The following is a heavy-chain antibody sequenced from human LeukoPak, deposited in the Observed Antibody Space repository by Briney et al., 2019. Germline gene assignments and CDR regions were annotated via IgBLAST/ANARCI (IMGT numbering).Heavy chain of an antibody. J-gene: IGHJ4*02. D-gene: IGHD1-1*01. V-gene: IGHV4-59*01. CDR2: IYYSRST. CDR3: ARGRYTFDY. Sequence: SETLSLTCTVSGGSISGYYWTWIRQPPGKGLEYIGYIYYSRSTNHNPSLKSRVTISVDTSKNQFSLKLSSVTAADTAVYYYARGRYTFDYWGQGTLVTVSS. CDR1: GGSISGYY.